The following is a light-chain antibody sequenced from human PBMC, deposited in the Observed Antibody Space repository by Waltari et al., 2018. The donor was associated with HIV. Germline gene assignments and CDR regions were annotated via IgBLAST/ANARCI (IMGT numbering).Light chain of an antibody. CDR1: KSNIGAGYE. V-gene: IGLV1-40*01. J-gene: IGLJ2*01. Sequence: QSVLTQPPSVSGDPGQRVTISCTGSKSNIGAGYEVHWYQQVPGTAPKLLIYGNNNRASGVPDRLSGSKSGTSAALAISGLQAEDEAEYHCQSYDSSLTTTVFGGGTKLTVL. CDR2: GNN. CDR3: QSYDSSLTTTV.